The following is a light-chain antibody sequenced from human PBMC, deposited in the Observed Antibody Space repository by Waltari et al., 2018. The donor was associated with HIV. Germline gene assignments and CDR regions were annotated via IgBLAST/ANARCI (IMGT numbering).Light chain of an antibody. Sequence: QAVVTQEPSLTVSAGGTVTLTCASSPGAVTSGHCPYWFHLRPGQAPQTLIYDTTNRHSWTPARFSGSLLGGKAALTLSGAQFEDEADYFCLLSCNGVVVFGGGTTLTVL. J-gene: IGLJ2*01. CDR1: PGAVTSGHC. CDR2: DTT. CDR3: LLSCNGVVV. V-gene: IGLV7-46*01.